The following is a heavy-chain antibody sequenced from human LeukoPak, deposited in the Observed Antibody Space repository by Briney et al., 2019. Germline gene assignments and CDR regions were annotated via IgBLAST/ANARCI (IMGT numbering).Heavy chain of an antibody. CDR1: GFSFSTYW. D-gene: IGHD6-13*01. Sequence: GGSLRLSCAASGFSFSTYWMSWVRQAPGKGLEWVANIKQDGTQKFYVDSAKGRFTVSRHNARNSLYLQMNSLRTEDTAVYYCARVAAGPSYFDYWGEGTLVTVPS. V-gene: IGHV3-7*05. CDR2: IKQDGTQK. CDR3: ARVAAGPSYFDY. J-gene: IGHJ4*02.